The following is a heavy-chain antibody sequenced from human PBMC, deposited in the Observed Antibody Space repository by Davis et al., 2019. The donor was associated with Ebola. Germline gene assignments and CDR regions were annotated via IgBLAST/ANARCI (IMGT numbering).Heavy chain of an antibody. V-gene: IGHV3-66*01. CDR1: GFTVRTTY. CDR3: ARAPPRGSSGTDY. CDR2: IYSGGTT. J-gene: IGHJ4*02. Sequence: GESLKISCAASGFTVRTTYMSWVRQAPGKGLEWVSVIYSGGTTRYADYADSVEGRFTISRDNSKNTLYLQMNSLRDEDTAVYYCARAPPRGSSGTDYWGQGTLVTVSS. D-gene: IGHD6-19*01.